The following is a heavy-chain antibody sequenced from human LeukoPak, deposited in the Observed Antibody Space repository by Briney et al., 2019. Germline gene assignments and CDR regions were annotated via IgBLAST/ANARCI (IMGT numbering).Heavy chain of an antibody. V-gene: IGHV1-46*01. CDR3: VRVHSSGWYEY. CDR2: INPSGGST. CDR1: GYTFTSYY. Sequence: ASVKVSCKASGYTFTSYYMHWVRQAPGQGLKWMGIINPSGGSTSYAQKFQGRVTMTRDTSTSTVYMELSSLRSEDTAVYYCVRVHSSGWYEYWGQGTLVTVSS. D-gene: IGHD6-19*01. J-gene: IGHJ4*02.